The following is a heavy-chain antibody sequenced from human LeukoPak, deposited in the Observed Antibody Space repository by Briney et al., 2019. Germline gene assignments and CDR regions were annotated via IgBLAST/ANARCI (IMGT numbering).Heavy chain of an antibody. J-gene: IGHJ5*02. CDR3: AKDPLRYYDSPGENWFDP. Sequence: GGSLRLSCAASGFTFSNYAMSWVRQTPGKGLEWVSAISGSGGSTYYADSVKGRFTIARDNSKNTLYLRMNSLRAEDTALYYCAKDPLRYYDSPGENWFDPWGQGTLVTVSS. D-gene: IGHD3-22*01. CDR2: ISGSGGST. CDR1: GFTFSNYA. V-gene: IGHV3-23*01.